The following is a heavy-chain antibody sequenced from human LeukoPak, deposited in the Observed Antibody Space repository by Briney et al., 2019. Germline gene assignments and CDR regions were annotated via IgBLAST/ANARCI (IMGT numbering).Heavy chain of an antibody. CDR3: ARDGNFYFDL. CDR2: ISTSGSTI. CDR1: GFTFSSYE. V-gene: IGHV3-48*03. J-gene: IGHJ2*01. Sequence: GGSLRLSCAASGFTFSSYEMNWVRQAPGKGLEWVSYISTSGSTIYYADSAKGRFTISRDNAKNSLYLQMNSLRAEDTAVYYCARDGNFYFDLWGRGTLVTVSS. D-gene: IGHD1-7*01.